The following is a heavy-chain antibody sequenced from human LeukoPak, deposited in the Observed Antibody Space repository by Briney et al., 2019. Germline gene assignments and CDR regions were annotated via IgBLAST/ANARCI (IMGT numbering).Heavy chain of an antibody. CDR1: GYTFTGYY. CDR2: INPNSGGT. D-gene: IGHD1-7*01. V-gene: IGHV1-2*02. Sequence: ASVKVSCKASGYTFTGYYMHWVRQAPGQGLEWMGWINPNSGGTNYAQKFQGRVTMTRDTSISTAYMELSRLRSDDTAVYYCARGRNNWNYGHYYYYYMDVWGKGTTVTVSS. J-gene: IGHJ6*03. CDR3: ARGRNNWNYGHYYYYYMDV.